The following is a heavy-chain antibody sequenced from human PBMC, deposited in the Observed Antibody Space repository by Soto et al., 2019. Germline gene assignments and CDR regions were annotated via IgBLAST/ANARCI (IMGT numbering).Heavy chain of an antibody. CDR1: GGSISSGGYY. D-gene: IGHD6-6*01. J-gene: IGHJ6*03. Sequence: SETLSLTCTVSGGSISSGGYYWSWIRQHPGKGLEWIGYIYYSGSTYYNPSLKSRVTISVDTSKNQFSLKLSSVTAADTAVYYCARQSGSSSSIYYYYMDVWGKGTTVTVSS. CDR2: IYYSGST. V-gene: IGHV4-31*03. CDR3: ARQSGSSSSIYYYYMDV.